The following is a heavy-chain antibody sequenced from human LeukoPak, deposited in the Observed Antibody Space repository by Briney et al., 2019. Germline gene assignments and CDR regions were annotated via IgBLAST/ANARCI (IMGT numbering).Heavy chain of an antibody. Sequence: SETLSLTCTVSGSSISSSSYYWGWIRQPPGKGLEWIGSIYYSGSTYYNPSLKSRVTISVDTSKNQFSLKLSSVTAADTAVYYCARGTREQWLVRTPGYYFDYWGQGTLVTVSS. CDR2: IYYSGST. CDR1: GSSISSSSYY. CDR3: ARGTREQWLVRTPGYYFDY. V-gene: IGHV4-39*07. D-gene: IGHD6-19*01. J-gene: IGHJ4*02.